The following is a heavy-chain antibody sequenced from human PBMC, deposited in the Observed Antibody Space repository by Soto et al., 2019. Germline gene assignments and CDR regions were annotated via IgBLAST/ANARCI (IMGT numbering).Heavy chain of an antibody. D-gene: IGHD1-26*01. J-gene: IGHJ6*02. CDR2: INPSCGST. Sequence: QVQLVQSGAEVKKPGASVKVSCKASGYTFTSYYMHWVRQAPGQGLEWMGIINPSCGSTSYAQKFQGRVTMTRDTSTSTVYMELSSLRSEDTAVYDCAAPSGKWERPRRAGYGMDVWVQGSTVTVSS. V-gene: IGHV1-46*01. CDR1: GYTFTSYY. CDR3: AAPSGKWERPRRAGYGMDV.